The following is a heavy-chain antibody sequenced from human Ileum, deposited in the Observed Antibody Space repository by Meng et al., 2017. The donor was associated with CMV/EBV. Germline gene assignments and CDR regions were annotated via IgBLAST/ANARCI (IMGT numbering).Heavy chain of an antibody. D-gene: IGHD1-26*01. CDR1: GGSISPNSDY. Sequence: QVQRQESGPGLVKPSEPRSLPCTVSGGSISPNSDYWGWVRQPPGKGLEWIATVHYTGTTYYNPSLKSPVIISIDTSKNQFSLRLTSVTAADTAVYYCARDRTVGPTPDGSLGAWGQGTLVTVSS. CDR3: ARDRTVGPTPDGSLGA. CDR2: VHYTGTT. V-gene: IGHV4-39*07. J-gene: IGHJ4*02.